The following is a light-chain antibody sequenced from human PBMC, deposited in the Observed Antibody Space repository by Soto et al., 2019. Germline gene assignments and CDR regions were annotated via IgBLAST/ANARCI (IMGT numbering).Light chain of an antibody. CDR1: TSDIGAGFD. Sequence: SVLTQPPSVSGAPGQRVTISCTGSTSDIGAGFDVHWYQQLPGKAPKLLIYGNTNRPSGVPDRFSGSKSGTSASLAITGLQAEDEADYYCQSYDSSLSGNYVFGTGTKSPS. V-gene: IGLV1-40*01. J-gene: IGLJ1*01. CDR2: GNT. CDR3: QSYDSSLSGNYV.